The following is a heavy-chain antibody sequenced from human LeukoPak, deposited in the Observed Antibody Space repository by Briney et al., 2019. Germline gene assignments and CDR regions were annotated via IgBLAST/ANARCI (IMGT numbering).Heavy chain of an antibody. CDR1: GGTFSSYA. D-gene: IGHD3-22*01. J-gene: IGHJ4*02. Sequence: GASVKVSCKASGGTFSSYAISWVRQAPGQGLEWMGRIIPILGIANYAQKFQGRVTITADKSTSTAYMELSSLRSEDTAVYYCARDVDDSSGYFDLGIDYWGQGILVTVSS. CDR2: IIPILGIA. V-gene: IGHV1-69*04. CDR3: ARDVDDSSGYFDLGIDY.